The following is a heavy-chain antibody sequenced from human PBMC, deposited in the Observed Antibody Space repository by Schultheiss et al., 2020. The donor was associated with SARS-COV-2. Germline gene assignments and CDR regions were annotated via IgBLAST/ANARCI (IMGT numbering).Heavy chain of an antibody. D-gene: IGHD1-14*01. V-gene: IGHV3-21*01. Sequence: GGSLRLSCAASGFTFSSYSMNWVRQAPGKGLEWVSSISSSSSYIYYADSVKGRFTISRDNSKNTLYLQMNSLRAEDTAVYYCARDNPVTQEPLDYWGQGTLVTVSS. CDR1: GFTFSSYS. CDR2: ISSSSSYI. J-gene: IGHJ4*02. CDR3: ARDNPVTQEPLDY.